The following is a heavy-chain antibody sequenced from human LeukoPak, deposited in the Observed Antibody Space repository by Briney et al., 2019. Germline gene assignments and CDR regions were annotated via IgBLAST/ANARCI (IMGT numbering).Heavy chain of an antibody. CDR3: ARVRTTLLDN. V-gene: IGHV1-18*01. J-gene: IGHJ4*02. CDR1: GYTFTSYD. CDR2: ISAYHGHT. D-gene: IGHD2/OR15-2a*01. Sequence: ASVKVSCKASGYTFTSYDFTWVRQAPGQGLEWMGWISAYHGHTKYAQKLQGRVTMTRDTSTSTAYMELRSLRSDDTAVYYCARVRTTLLDNWGQGTLVTVSS.